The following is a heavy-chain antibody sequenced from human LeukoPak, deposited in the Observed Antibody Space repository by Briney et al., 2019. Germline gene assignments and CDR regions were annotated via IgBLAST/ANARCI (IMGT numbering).Heavy chain of an antibody. J-gene: IGHJ5*02. CDR2: IYYSGST. CDR3: ARDRVSVAGTGLNWFDP. Sequence: SETLSLTCTVSGGSISSYYWSWIRQPPGKGLEWIGYIYYSGSTNYNPSLKSRVTISVDTSKNQFSLKLSSVTAADTAVYYCARDRVSVAGTGLNWFDPWGQGTLVTVSS. D-gene: IGHD6-19*01. V-gene: IGHV4-59*01. CDR1: GGSISSYY.